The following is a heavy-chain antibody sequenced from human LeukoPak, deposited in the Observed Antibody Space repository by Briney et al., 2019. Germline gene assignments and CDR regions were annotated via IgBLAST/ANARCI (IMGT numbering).Heavy chain of an antibody. Sequence: SETQSLTCTVSGGSISSYYWSWIRQPPGKGLEWIGYIYYSGSTNYNPSLKSRVTISVDTSKNQFSLKLSSVTAADTAVYYCARVYYGGNSGVFDYWGQGTLVTVSS. D-gene: IGHD4-23*01. CDR3: ARVYYGGNSGVFDY. CDR2: IYYSGST. J-gene: IGHJ4*02. V-gene: IGHV4-59*01. CDR1: GGSISSYY.